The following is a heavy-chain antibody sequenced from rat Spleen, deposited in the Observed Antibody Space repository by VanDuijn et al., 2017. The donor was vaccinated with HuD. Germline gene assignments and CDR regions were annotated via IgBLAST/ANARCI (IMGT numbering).Heavy chain of an antibody. J-gene: IGHJ2*01. V-gene: IGHV5-29*01. CDR3: ARRHFGYTDYFDY. CDR1: GFTFSDYG. CDR2: ISYADTSGHSGT. D-gene: IGHD1-4*01. Sequence: EVQLVESGGGLVQPGRSLKLSCAASGFTFSDYGMAWVRQAPTKGLEWVTTISYADTSGHSGTYYRDSVKGRFTIARDNAKSTLSLQMDSLRSEDTATYYCARRHFGYTDYFDYWGQGVMVTVSS.